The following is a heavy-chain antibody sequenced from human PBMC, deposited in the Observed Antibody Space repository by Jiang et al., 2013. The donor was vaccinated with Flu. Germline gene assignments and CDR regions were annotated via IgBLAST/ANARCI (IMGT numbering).Heavy chain of an antibody. CDR3: ARAGSSGYYFFDF. Sequence: VQLLESGGGLIQPGGSLRLSCAASGLTVSNNYMTWVRQTPGKRLEWVSIIYSGGTTYYADSVQGRFTISRDNSKNTLYLQMNSLRAEDTAVYYCARAGSSGYYFFDFWGQGTLVTVSS. CDR1: GLTVSNNY. J-gene: IGHJ4*02. D-gene: IGHD3-22*01. CDR2: IYSGGTT. V-gene: IGHV3-53*01.